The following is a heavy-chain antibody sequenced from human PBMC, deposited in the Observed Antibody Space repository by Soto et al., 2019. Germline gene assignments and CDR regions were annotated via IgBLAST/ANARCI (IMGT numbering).Heavy chain of an antibody. CDR1: GFSFSDYY. CDR3: ARLLLRPGKFDY. D-gene: IGHD2-21*01. V-gene: IGHV3-11*01. Sequence: GGSLRLSCAASGFSFSDYYMTWVRQAPGKGLEWISDISSSGDPIYYADSVRGRFTISRDNAKNSLYLQLNSLRGEDTAVYYCARLLLRPGKFDYWGQGTLVTVSS. J-gene: IGHJ4*02. CDR2: ISSSGDPI.